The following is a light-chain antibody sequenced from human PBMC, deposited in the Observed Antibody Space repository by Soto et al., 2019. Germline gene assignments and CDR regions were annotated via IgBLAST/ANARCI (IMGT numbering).Light chain of an antibody. J-gene: IGKJ1*01. Sequence: DIQMTQSPSTLSGSVGDRVTLTCRASQTISSWLAWYQQKPGKVPKLLIYAASTLQSGVPSRFSGSGSGTDFTLTISSLQPDDFATYYCQQYNSYWTFGQGTKVDI. CDR1: QTISSW. CDR3: QQYNSYWT. CDR2: AAS. V-gene: IGKV1-5*01.